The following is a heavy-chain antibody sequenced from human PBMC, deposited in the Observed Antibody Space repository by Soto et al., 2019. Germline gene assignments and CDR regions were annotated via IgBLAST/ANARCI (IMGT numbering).Heavy chain of an antibody. J-gene: IGHJ6*02. Sequence: ASVKVSCKASGYTFTGYYMHWVRQAPGQGLEWMGWISAYNGNTNYAQKLQGRVTMTTDTSTSTAYMELRSLRSDDTAVYYCARDRRITYYDFWSGYQYGGYYYYGMDVWGQGTTVTVSS. D-gene: IGHD3-3*01. CDR1: GYTFTGYY. V-gene: IGHV1-18*04. CDR2: ISAYNGNT. CDR3: ARDRRITYYDFWSGYQYGGYYYYGMDV.